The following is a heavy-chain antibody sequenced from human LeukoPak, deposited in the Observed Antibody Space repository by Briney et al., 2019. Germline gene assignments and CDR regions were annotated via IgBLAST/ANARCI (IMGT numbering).Heavy chain of an antibody. CDR3: ARGLGRWLQLLGNWFDP. CDR1: GGSFSGYY. Sequence: SETLSLTCAVYGGSFSGYYWSWIRQPPGKGLEWIGEINHSGSTNYNLSLKSRVTISVDTSKNQFSLKLSSVTAADTAVYYCARGLGRWLQLLGNWFDPWGQGTLVTVSS. J-gene: IGHJ5*02. V-gene: IGHV4-34*01. CDR2: INHSGST. D-gene: IGHD5-12*01.